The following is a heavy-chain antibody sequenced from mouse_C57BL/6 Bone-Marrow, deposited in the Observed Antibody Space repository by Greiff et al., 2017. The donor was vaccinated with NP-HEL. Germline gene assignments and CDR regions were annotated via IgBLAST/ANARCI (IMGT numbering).Heavy chain of an antibody. CDR2: ISYDGSN. CDR1: GYSITSGYY. Sequence: EVKLMESGPGLVKPSQSLSLTCSVTGYSITSGYYWNWIRQSPGNKLEWMGYISYDGSNNYNPSLKNRITITRDTSKNQFFLKLNSVTTEDTATYYCARALLWLRRNYYAMDYWGQGTSVTVSS. V-gene: IGHV3-6*01. CDR3: ARALLWLRRNYYAMDY. D-gene: IGHD2-9*01. J-gene: IGHJ4*01.